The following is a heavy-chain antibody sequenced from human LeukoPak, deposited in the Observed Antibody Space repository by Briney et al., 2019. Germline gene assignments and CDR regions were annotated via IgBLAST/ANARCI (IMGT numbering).Heavy chain of an antibody. CDR2: MNPNSGNT. CDR1: GYTFTSYD. J-gene: IGHJ5*02. V-gene: IGHV1-8*01. D-gene: IGHD3-10*01. CDR3: ARDSDYYGSGSYYRWFDP. Sequence: ASVKVSCKASGYTFTSYDINWVRQATGQGLEWMGWMNPNSGNTGYAQKFQGRVTMTRNTSISTAYMELSSLRSDDTAVYYCARDSDYYGSGSYYRWFDPWGQGTLVTVSS.